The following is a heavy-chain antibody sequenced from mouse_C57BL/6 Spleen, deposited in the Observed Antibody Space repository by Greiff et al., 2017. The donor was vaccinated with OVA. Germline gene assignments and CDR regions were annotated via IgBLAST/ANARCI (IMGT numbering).Heavy chain of an antibody. J-gene: IGHJ3*01. Sequence: EVQLQQSGPELVKPGASVKISCKASGYTFTDYYMNWVKQSHGKSLEWIGDINPNNGGTSYNQKFKGKATLTVDKSSSTAYMELRSLTSEDSAVYYCARGYGNCRGWFAYWGQGTLVTVSA. CDR1: GYTFTDYY. CDR3: ARGYGNCRGWFAY. CDR2: INPNNGGT. V-gene: IGHV1-26*01. D-gene: IGHD2-1*01.